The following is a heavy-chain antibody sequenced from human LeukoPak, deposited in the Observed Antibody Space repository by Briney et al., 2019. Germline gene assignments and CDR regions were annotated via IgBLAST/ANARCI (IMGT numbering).Heavy chain of an antibody. CDR1: GFTFTSQG. V-gene: IGHV3-23*01. Sequence: GGSQRLSCAASGFTFTSQGMAWVRQAPAKGLEWVSAITGSGDNTYYADSVKGRFTISRNNSKNTLYLQMNSLSAEDTAVYYCAKMQGYFDLWGRGTLVTVSS. CDR2: ITGSGDNT. CDR3: AKMQGYFDL. J-gene: IGHJ2*01.